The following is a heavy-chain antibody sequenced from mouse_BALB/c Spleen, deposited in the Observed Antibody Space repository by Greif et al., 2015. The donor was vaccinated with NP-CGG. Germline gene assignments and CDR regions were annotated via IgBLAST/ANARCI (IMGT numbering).Heavy chain of an antibody. Sequence: EVQQQQSGAELVKPGASVKLSCTASGFNIKDTYMHWVKQRPEQGLEWIGRIDPANGNTEYDPKFQGKATITADTSSNTAYLQLSSLTSEDTAVYYCARWDWYFDVWGAGTSVTVSS. CDR3: ARWDWYFDV. V-gene: IGHV14-3*02. CDR2: IDPANGNT. CDR1: GFNIKDTY. J-gene: IGHJ1*01.